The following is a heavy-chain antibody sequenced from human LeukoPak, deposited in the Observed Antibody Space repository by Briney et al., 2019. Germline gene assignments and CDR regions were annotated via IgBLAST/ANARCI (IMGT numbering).Heavy chain of an antibody. J-gene: IGHJ3*02. Sequence: SETLSLTCTVSGGSISSSSYYWGWIRQPPGKGLEWIGSIYYSGSTYYNPSLKSRVTISVDTSKNQFSLKLSSVTAADTAVYYCAREGGLHTYTFDIWGQGTMVTVSS. CDR1: GGSISSSSYY. V-gene: IGHV4-39*07. CDR2: IYYSGST. D-gene: IGHD3-16*01. CDR3: AREGGLHTYTFDI.